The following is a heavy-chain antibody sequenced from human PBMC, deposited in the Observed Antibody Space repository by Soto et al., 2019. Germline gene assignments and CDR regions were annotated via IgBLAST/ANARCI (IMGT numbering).Heavy chain of an antibody. CDR3: ARGTYYDILTGELWGFGDY. CDR1: GFTFSSYS. CDR2: ISSSSSTI. V-gene: IGHV3-48*01. Sequence: GGSLRLSCAASGFTFSSYSMNWVRQAPGKGLEWVSYISSSSSTIYYADSVKGRFTISRDNAKNSLYLQMNSLRAEDTAVYYCARGTYYDILTGELWGFGDYWGQGTLVTVSS. D-gene: IGHD3-9*01. J-gene: IGHJ4*02.